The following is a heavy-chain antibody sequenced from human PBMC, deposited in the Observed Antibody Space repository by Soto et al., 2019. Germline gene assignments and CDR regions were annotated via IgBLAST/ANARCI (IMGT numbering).Heavy chain of an antibody. D-gene: IGHD6-6*01. CDR1: SFPFSTYA. Sequence: GGSLRLSCEASSFPFSTYAMHWVRQTPGKGLEWVSAISGSGGSTYYADSVKGRFTISRDNSKNTLYLQMNSLRAEDTAVYYCAKISSSAPRGGPLDYWGQGTLVTVSS. J-gene: IGHJ4*02. CDR3: AKISSSAPRGGPLDY. V-gene: IGHV3-23*01. CDR2: ISGSGGST.